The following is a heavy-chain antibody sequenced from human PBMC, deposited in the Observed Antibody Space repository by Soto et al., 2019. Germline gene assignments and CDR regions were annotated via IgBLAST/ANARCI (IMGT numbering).Heavy chain of an antibody. J-gene: IGHJ5*01. CDR2: ISAYNSNT. Sequence: QVKLVQSGAEVKKPGASVKVSCKASGYTFTSYYITWVRQAPGQGLEWMGWISAYNSNTNDAPKLQGRVTMTTDTPTSTAYMELRGLRSDDTAVYYGAVDLPPLNSRGQGTLVTVSS. CDR1: GYTFTSYY. V-gene: IGHV1-18*01. CDR3: AVDLPPLNS.